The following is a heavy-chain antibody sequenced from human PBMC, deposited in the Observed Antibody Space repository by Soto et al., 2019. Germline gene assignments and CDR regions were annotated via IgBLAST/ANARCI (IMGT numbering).Heavy chain of an antibody. CDR3: ARGSAFIGLDY. D-gene: IGHD1-26*01. J-gene: IGHJ4*02. V-gene: IGHV3-21*01. Sequence: GGSLRLSCAVSGFIFSRYSMNWVRQAPGKGLEWVSSIGTSGSYIYDTDSVKGRFTISRDNTKDSLYLQMNSLRAEDTAIYYYARGSAFIGLDYWGQGTPVTVSS. CDR2: IGTSGSYI. CDR1: GFIFSRYS.